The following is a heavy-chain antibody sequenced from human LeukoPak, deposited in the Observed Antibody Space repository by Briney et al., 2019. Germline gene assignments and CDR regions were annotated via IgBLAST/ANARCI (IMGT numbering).Heavy chain of an antibody. J-gene: IGHJ4*02. CDR1: GGTFSSYT. V-gene: IGHV1-69*06. CDR2: IIPIFGTA. D-gene: IGHD3-22*01. Sequence: SVKVSCKASGGTFSSYTINWVRQAPGQGLEWMGGIIPIFGTAYYAQKFQGRVTMTEDTSTDTAYMELSSLRSEDTAVYYCATLDYYDSSAYYSDYWGQGTLVTVSS. CDR3: ATLDYYDSSAYYSDY.